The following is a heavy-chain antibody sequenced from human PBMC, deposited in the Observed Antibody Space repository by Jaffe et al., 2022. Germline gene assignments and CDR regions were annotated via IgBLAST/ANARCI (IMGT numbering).Heavy chain of an antibody. D-gene: IGHD4-17*01. CDR2: IYTSGST. CDR1: GGSISSGSYY. V-gene: IGHV4-61*02. Sequence: QVQLQESGPGLVKPSQTLSLTCTVSGGSISSGSYYWSWIRQPAGKGLEWIGRIYTSGSTNYNPSLKSRVTISVDTSKNQFSLKLSSVTAADTAVYYCARTTVTTGGVDPWGQGTLVTVSS. J-gene: IGHJ5*02. CDR3: ARTTVTTGGVDP.